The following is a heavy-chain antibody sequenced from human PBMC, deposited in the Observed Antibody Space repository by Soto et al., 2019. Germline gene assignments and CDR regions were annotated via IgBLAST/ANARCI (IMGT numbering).Heavy chain of an antibody. D-gene: IGHD3-10*01. J-gene: IGHJ6*03. CDR3: ARGWFGPDV. V-gene: IGHV3-74*01. Sequence: EVQLVESGGGLVQPGGSLRLSCAASEFTISGRSVHWVRQAPGKGLGWVSGIDKVGTDSTYADSVKGRFTSSRDNAKNTVYLQLNSLRVEDTAVYYCARGWFGPDVWGKGTTVTVSS. CDR1: EFTISGRS. CDR2: IDKVGTDS.